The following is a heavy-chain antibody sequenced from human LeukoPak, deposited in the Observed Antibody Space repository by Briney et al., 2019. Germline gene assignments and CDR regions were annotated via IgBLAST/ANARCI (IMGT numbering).Heavy chain of an antibody. CDR3: ARGGQAGTGDL. CDR2: IKQDGSET. CDR1: GFTFSNAW. Sequence: PGGSLRLSCAASGFTFSNAWMSWVRQSPGKGLEWVANIKQDGSETHHVDSVKGRFTISRDNAKDSLYLEMNSLRAEDTAVYYCARGGQAGTGDLWGQGTLVTVSS. D-gene: IGHD3-10*01. V-gene: IGHV3-7*01. J-gene: IGHJ5*02.